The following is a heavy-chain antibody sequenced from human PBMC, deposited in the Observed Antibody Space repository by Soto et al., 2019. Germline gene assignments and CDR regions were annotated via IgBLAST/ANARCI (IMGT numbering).Heavy chain of an antibody. V-gene: IGHV3-30*18. CDR1: GFAFSNSG. J-gene: IGHJ4*02. CDR2: VSADGRSQ. CDR3: AKESDTYCEFHH. D-gene: IGHD5-18*01. Sequence: QVHLVDSGGGVVQPGESLTLSCVTSGFAFSNSGMHWVRQATGKRPEWVAIVSADGRSQHYADSVRGRFTISRDTSKSMVCLQTDSMSVEDTRLYYCAKESDTYCEFHHWGQGTRVTVSS.